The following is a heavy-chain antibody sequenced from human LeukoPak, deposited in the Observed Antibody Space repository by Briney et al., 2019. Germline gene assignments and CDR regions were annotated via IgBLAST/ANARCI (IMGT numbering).Heavy chain of an antibody. J-gene: IGHJ4*02. Sequence: SETLSLTCTVSGPSISSYYWSWIRQPAGKGLEWIGRTYTSGSTNYNPSLKSRVTMSVDTSKDQFSLKLSSVTAADTAVYYCARDMYSSGYYDYWGQGTLVTVSS. CDR3: ARDMYSSGYYDY. D-gene: IGHD6-19*01. CDR2: TYTSGST. CDR1: GPSISSYY. V-gene: IGHV4-4*07.